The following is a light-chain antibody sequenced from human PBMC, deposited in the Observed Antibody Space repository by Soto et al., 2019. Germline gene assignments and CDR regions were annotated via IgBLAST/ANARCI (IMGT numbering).Light chain of an antibody. CDR3: QQRSNWPPGVYT. Sequence: EIVLTQSPATLSLSPGERATLSCRASQSVSSYLAWYQQKPGQAPRLLIYDASNSATGIQARFSGSGSGTDFPLTISSLEPEDFAVYYCQQRSNWPPGVYTFGQGTKLEIK. CDR1: QSVSSY. J-gene: IGKJ2*01. CDR2: DAS. V-gene: IGKV3-11*01.